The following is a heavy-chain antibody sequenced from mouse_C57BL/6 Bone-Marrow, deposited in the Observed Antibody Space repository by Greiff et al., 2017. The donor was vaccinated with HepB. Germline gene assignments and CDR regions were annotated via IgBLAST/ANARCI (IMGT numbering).Heavy chain of an antibody. CDR3: ARPRNYFDY. CDR2: IYPRSGNN. V-gene: IGHV1-81*01. Sequence: QVQLKQSGAELARPGASVKLSCKASGYTFTSYGISWVKQRTGQGLEWIGEIYPRSGNNYYNEKFKGKATLTADKSSSTASMELRSLTSDDSAVYFCARPRNYFDYWGQGTTLTVSS. J-gene: IGHJ2*01. CDR1: GYTFTSYG.